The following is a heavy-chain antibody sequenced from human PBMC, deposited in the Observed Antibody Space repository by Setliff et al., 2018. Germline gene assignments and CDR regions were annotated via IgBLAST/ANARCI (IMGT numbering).Heavy chain of an antibody. CDR2: ISSGGST. D-gene: IGHD3-22*01. J-gene: IGHJ4*02. Sequence: PSETLSLTCSVAGGSMSNYFWSRVRRPPGKGLEWIGFISSGGSTIYSPSLKSRVTISVDTSKNQFSLRLTSVTAADTAIYYCARNPASGAYYSSRPFHFDYWGQGALVTVSS. CDR3: ARNPASGAYYSSRPFHFDY. V-gene: IGHV4-4*08. CDR1: GGSMSNYF.